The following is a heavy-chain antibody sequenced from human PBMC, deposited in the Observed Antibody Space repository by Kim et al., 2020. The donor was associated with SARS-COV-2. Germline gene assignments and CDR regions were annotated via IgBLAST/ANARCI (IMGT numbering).Heavy chain of an antibody. CDR1: GGSISSSTYY. Sequence: SETLSLTCTVSGGSISSSTYYWAWIRQPPGKGLEWIGSFYFTADTYYNPSLKSRVTMSVDTPKNQFSLKLNSVTAADTAVYYCSIRARTLDFWGQGTLV. V-gene: IGHV4-39*01. J-gene: IGHJ4*02. CDR3: SIRARTLDF. CDR2: FYFTADT.